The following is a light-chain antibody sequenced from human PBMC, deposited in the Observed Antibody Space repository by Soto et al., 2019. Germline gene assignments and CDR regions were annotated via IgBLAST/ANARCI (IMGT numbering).Light chain of an antibody. CDR1: QSVSSL. V-gene: IGKV3-15*01. Sequence: IVLTQSPATLSVSPGERATLSCRASQSVSSLLAWYQQKPRQAPRLLIYDTSTRATGIPARFSGSGSGTDFTLTISSLQSEDFAIYYCQHRSNWPLTFGGGTKVDIK. J-gene: IGKJ4*01. CDR3: QHRSNWPLT. CDR2: DTS.